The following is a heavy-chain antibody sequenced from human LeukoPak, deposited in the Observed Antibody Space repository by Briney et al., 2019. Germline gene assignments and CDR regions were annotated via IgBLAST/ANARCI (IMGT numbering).Heavy chain of an antibody. D-gene: IGHD5-24*01. CDR2: IYYSGST. CDR1: GGSFSGYY. J-gene: IGHJ4*02. Sequence: PSETLSLTCAVYGGSFSGYYWSWIRQPPGKGLEWIGSIYYSGSTNYNPSLKSRVTISVDTSKNQFSLKLSSVTAADTAVYYCARDNGYPTGFDYWGQGTLVTVSS. CDR3: ARDNGYPTGFDY. V-gene: IGHV4-59*01.